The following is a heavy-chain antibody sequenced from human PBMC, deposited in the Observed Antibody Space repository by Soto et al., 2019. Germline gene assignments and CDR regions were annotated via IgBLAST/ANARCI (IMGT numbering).Heavy chain of an antibody. D-gene: IGHD6-13*01. CDR2: ITGSAGST. J-gene: IGHJ4*02. CDR3: AKMIVAAGTWEMVFDY. V-gene: IGHV3-23*01. CDR1: GFTFSNYA. Sequence: EVQLLESGGGLVQPGGSLRLSCAASGFTFSNYAMSWVRQAPGKGLEWVSGITGSAGSTYYADSVKGRLTISRDNSKNTVYLQMNSLRAEDTAVYYWAKMIVAAGTWEMVFDYWGQGTLVTVSS.